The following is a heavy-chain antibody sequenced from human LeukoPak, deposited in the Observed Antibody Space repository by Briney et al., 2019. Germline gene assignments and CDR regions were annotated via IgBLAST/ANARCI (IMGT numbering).Heavy chain of an antibody. CDR3: ARLEGRPRDAFDV. CDR1: GGSISSDSHY. Sequence: SETLSLTCIVSGGSISSDSHYWAWIRQPPGKGLEWIASIYYSGSTYYNAPLKSRVTILVDTSKNQLSLKMKSVTTADTAVYYCARLEGRPRDAFDVWGQGRMVTVSS. D-gene: IGHD3-10*01. CDR2: IYYSGST. J-gene: IGHJ3*01. V-gene: IGHV4-39*01.